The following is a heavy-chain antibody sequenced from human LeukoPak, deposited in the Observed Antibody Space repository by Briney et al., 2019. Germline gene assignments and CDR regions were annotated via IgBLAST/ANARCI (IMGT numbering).Heavy chain of an antibody. CDR2: INPSGGST. V-gene: IGHV1-46*01. J-gene: IGHJ3*02. CDR1: GYTFTSYY. D-gene: IGHD6-19*01. CDR3: ARVMVAGKGVGAFDI. Sequence: GASVKVSCKASGYTFTSYYMHWVRQAPGQGLEWMGIINPSGGSTSYAQKSQGRVTMTRDMSTSTVYMELSSLRSEDTAVYYCARVMVAGKGVGAFDIWGQGTMVTVSS.